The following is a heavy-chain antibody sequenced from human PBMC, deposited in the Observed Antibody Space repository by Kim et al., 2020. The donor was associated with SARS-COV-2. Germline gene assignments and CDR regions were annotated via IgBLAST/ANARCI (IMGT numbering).Heavy chain of an antibody. Sequence: NYVVNGKGRFTISRDTAKNQLFLQMNSLRAEDTSVYYCASDSFGVVPTDVWGPGTTVTVSS. J-gene: IGHJ6*02. CDR3: ASDSFGVVPTDV. D-gene: IGHD3-3*01. V-gene: IGHV3-11*06.